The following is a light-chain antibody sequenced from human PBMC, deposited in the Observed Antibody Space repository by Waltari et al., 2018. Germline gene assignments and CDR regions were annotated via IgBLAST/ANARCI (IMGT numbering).Light chain of an antibody. CDR1: SSDIGSFNL. CDR2: EVS. Sequence: QSALTPTASVSGSPGQSITISFPGSSSDIGSFNLFSWYQQHPGKAPKLMIYEVSQRPSGVSNRFSGSKSANTASLTISGLQAEDEADYYCCSYAGTIPFVFGTGTKVTVL. CDR3: CSYAGTIPFV. J-gene: IGLJ1*01. V-gene: IGLV2-23*02.